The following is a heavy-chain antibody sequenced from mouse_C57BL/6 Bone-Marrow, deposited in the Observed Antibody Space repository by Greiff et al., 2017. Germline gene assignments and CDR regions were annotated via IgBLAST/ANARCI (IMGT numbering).Heavy chain of an antibody. V-gene: IGHV1-80*01. Sequence: VQLKESGAELVKPGASVKISCKASGYAFSSYLMNWVKQRPGKGLEWIGQIYPGDGDTNYNGKFKGKATLTADKSSSTAYMQLSSLTSEDSAVYFCATINRFAYWGQGTLVTVSA. D-gene: IGHD1-2*01. CDR1: GYAFSSYL. J-gene: IGHJ3*01. CDR2: IYPGDGDT. CDR3: ATINRFAY.